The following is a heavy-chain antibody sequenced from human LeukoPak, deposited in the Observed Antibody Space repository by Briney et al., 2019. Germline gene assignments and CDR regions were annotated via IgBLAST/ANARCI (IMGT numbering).Heavy chain of an antibody. J-gene: IGHJ4*02. D-gene: IGHD6-19*01. CDR1: GFTFSSYG. CDR2: ISYDGSNK. V-gene: IGHV3-30*18. Sequence: PGRSLRLSCAASGFTFSSYGMHCVRQAPGKGLEWVAVISYDGSNKYYADSVKGRFTISRDNSKNTLYLQMNSLRAENTAVYYCAKDGRPGSGWYYFDYWGQGTLVTVSS. CDR3: AKDGRPGSGWYYFDY.